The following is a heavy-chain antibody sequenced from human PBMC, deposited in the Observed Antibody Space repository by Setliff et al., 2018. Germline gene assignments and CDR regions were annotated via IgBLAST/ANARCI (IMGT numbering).Heavy chain of an antibody. D-gene: IGHD4-17*01. V-gene: IGHV1-69*05. CDR1: GSTFSSYA. CDR3: ARDLTQSHDYGGNSDSP. CDR2: IIPIFGTA. Sequence: SVKVSCKASGSTFSSYAISWVRQAPGQGLEWMGGIIPIFGTANYAQKFQGRVTITTDESTSTAYMELSSLRSEDTAVYYCARDLTQSHDYGGNSDSPWGQGTLVTVSS. J-gene: IGHJ5*02.